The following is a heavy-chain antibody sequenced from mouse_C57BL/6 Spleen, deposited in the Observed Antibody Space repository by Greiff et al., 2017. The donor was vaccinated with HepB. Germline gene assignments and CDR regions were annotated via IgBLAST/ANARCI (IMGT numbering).Heavy chain of an antibody. CDR1: GYTFTSYW. Sequence: QVQLQQPGAELVRPGSSVKLSCKASGYTFTSYWMHWVKQRPIQGLEWIGNIDPSDSETHYNQKFKDKATLTVDKSSSTAYMQLSSLTSEDSAVYYCASDDYVRGFAYWGQGTLVTVSA. CDR2: IDPSDSET. J-gene: IGHJ3*01. D-gene: IGHD2-4*01. CDR3: ASDDYVRGFAY. V-gene: IGHV1-52*01.